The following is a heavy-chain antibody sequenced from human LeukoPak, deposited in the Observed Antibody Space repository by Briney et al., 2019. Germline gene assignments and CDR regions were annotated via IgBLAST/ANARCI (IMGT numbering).Heavy chain of an antibody. V-gene: IGHV1-18*01. CDR1: GYTFTSYG. CDR3: ARVSAADLYNWFDP. J-gene: IGHJ5*02. Sequence: GASVKVSCKASGYTFTSYGISWVRQAPGHGLEWMGWISAYNGNTNYAQKLQGRVTMTTDTPTSTAYMELRSLRSDDTAVYYCARVSAADLYNWFDPWGQGTLDTVSS. D-gene: IGHD6-13*01. CDR2: ISAYNGNT.